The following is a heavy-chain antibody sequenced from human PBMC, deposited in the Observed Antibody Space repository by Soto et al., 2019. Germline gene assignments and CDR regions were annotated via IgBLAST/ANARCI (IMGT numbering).Heavy chain of an antibody. CDR3: ARSYYYDSSGYYSRLAYYYYGMDV. Sequence: EVQLVESGGGLVQPGGSLRLSCAASGFTFSSYSMNWVRQAPGKGLEWVSYISSSSSTIYYADSVKGRFTISRDNAKNSLYLQMNSLRDEDTAVYYCARSYYYDSSGYYSRLAYYYYGMDVWGQGTTVTVSS. D-gene: IGHD3-22*01. J-gene: IGHJ6*02. CDR1: GFTFSSYS. CDR2: ISSSSSTI. V-gene: IGHV3-48*02.